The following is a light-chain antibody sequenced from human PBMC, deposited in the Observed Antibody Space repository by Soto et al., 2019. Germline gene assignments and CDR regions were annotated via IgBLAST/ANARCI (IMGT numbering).Light chain of an antibody. Sequence: EIVLTQSPGTLSLSPGERATLSCRASQSVSSSSLAWYQQKPGQAPRLLIYGASSRATGIPDRFSGSESGTDFTLTINRLEPEDFAVYYCQQYGSSWTFGQGTKVDIK. CDR1: QSVSSSS. CDR3: QQYGSSWT. V-gene: IGKV3-20*01. J-gene: IGKJ1*01. CDR2: GAS.